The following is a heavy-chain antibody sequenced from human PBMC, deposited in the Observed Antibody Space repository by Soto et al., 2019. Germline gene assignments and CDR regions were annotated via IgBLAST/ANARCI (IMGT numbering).Heavy chain of an antibody. CDR2: VNPHRGQT. D-gene: IGHD3-3*02. V-gene: IGHV1-8*01. CDR1: GFNFITYA. CDR3: ARAEAWNFISGLDT. Sequence: QVQLVQSGAEVKKPGASVKVSCKASGFNFITYAINWVRQAPGQGLEWMCWVNPHRGQTEFAQKFQGRLTMTTNTSISTGYMELSSLRSEVTAIYACARAEAWNFISGLDTWGQGTRVAVAS. J-gene: IGHJ5*02.